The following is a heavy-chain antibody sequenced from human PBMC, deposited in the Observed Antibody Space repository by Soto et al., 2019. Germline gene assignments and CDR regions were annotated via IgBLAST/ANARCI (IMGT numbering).Heavy chain of an antibody. J-gene: IGHJ3*02. V-gene: IGHV1-18*04. CDR1: GYTFTSYG. D-gene: IGHD3-3*01. Sequence: ASVKVSCKASGYTFTSYGISWVRQAPGQGLEWMGWISAYNGNTNYALKLQGRVTMTTDTSTSTAYMELRSLRSDDTAVYYCARGTGITIFGVARNDAFDIWGQGTMVTVSS. CDR2: ISAYNGNT. CDR3: ARGTGITIFGVARNDAFDI.